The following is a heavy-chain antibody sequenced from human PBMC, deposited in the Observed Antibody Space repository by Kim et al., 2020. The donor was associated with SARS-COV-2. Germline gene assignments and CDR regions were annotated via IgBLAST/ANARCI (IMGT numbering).Heavy chain of an antibody. CDR3: GKSCSALPDNFSDF. Sequence: ADSVKGRFTVSRDNSKITFYLQLSSLRGDGTAVYYCGKSCSALPDNFSDFWGQGTLVTVSS. J-gene: IGHJ4*02. D-gene: IGHD1-1*01. V-gene: IGHV3-23*01.